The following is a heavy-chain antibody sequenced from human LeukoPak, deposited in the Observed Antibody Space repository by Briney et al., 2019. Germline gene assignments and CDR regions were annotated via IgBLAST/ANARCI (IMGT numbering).Heavy chain of an antibody. CDR3: ARGYDTIAAADY. D-gene: IGHD6-13*01. CDR2: IYYSGST. J-gene: IGHJ4*02. Sequence: PSETLSLTCTVSGGSISSGDYYWSWIRQPPGKGLEWIGYIYYSGSTYYNPSLKSRVTISVDTSKNQFSLKLSSVTAADTAVYYCARGYDTIAAADYWGQGTLVTVSS. CDR1: GGSISSGDYY. V-gene: IGHV4-30-4*01.